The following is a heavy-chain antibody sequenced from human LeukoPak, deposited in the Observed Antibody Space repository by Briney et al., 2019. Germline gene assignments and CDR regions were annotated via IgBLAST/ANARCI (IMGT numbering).Heavy chain of an antibody. CDR3: AGGSGSWAFDI. Sequence: SETLSLTCTVSGDSISSGYWSWFMQPPREGLVWIGCSYYSGSSNYNTSLKSRVTISVATSKDQLSLKLSSVTAADTAVYYCAGGSGSWAFDIWCQGTMVTVSS. CDR1: GDSISSGY. D-gene: IGHD2-15*01. CDR2: SYYSGSS. J-gene: IGHJ3*02. V-gene: IGHV4-59*01.